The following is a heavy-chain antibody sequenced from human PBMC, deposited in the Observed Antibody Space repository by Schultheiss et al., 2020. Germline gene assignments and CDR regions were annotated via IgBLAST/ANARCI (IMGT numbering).Heavy chain of an antibody. CDR1: GFTFSSYA. CDR2: ISSNGGST. V-gene: IGHV3-64*04. J-gene: IGHJ6*02. CDR3: ARDHSSHYYYGMDV. Sequence: GGSLRLSCSASGFTFSSYAMHWVRQAPGKGLEYVSAISSNGGSTYYADSVKGRFTISRDNSKNTLYLQMNSLRSEDTAVYYCARDHSSHYYYGMDVWGQGTTVTVSS. D-gene: IGHD6-6*01.